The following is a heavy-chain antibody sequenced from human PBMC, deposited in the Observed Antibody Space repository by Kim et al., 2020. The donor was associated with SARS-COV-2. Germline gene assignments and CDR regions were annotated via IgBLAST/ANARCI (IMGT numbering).Heavy chain of an antibody. CDR2: ISSSSSYI. Sequence: GGSLRLSCAASGFTFSSYSMNWVRQAPGKGLEWVSSISSSSSYIYYADSVKGRFTISRDNAKNSLYLQMNSLRAEDTAVYYCGLYDILTGYYNVVGEGYGMDVWGQGTTVTVSS. CDR3: GLYDILTGYYNVVGEGYGMDV. CDR1: GFTFSSYS. V-gene: IGHV3-21*01. D-gene: IGHD3-9*01. J-gene: IGHJ6*02.